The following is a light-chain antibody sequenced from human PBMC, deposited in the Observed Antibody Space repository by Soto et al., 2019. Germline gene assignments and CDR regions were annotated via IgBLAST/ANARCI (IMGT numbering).Light chain of an antibody. CDR3: HSHTTTNSLV. CDR1: SGGVGDFDY. CDR2: EVS. J-gene: IGLJ1*01. V-gene: IGLV2-14*01. Sequence: QSVLTQPSSVSGSAGQSITISCTATSGGVGDFDYVSWYQQHPGEAPKLIIYEVSHRPSGVSDRFSGSKSGDTASLTISGLQADDEASYYCHSHTTTNSLVLGTGTKVTV.